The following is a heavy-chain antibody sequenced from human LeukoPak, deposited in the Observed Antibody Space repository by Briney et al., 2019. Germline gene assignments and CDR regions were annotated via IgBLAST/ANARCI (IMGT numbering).Heavy chain of an antibody. CDR2: MDTSGHT. Sequence: KTSEALSLTCIVSGGLISGYYWSWIRQPAGKGLEWTGHMDTSGHTNYNSSLMSRVTMSVDTSKNQFSLRLTSVTAADTAVYYCARHWSHSVAQFGRSFWFDPWGQGTLVTVSS. V-gene: IGHV4-4*07. CDR1: GGLISGYY. CDR3: ARHWSHSVAQFGRSFWFDP. J-gene: IGHJ5*02. D-gene: IGHD2-15*01.